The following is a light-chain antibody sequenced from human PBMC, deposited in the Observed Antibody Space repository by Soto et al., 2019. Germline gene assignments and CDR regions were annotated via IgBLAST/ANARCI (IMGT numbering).Light chain of an antibody. CDR1: SSVVGAYNY. V-gene: IGLV2-8*01. Sequence: QSALTQPPSASGSPGQSVTISCAGTSSVVGAYNYVSWYQQHPGKAPKLMIYEVTKRPSGVPDRFSGSKSGNTASLTVSGLQVEDEADYYCSSHAGTKVVFGGGTKLTVL. CDR3: SSHAGTKVV. CDR2: EVT. J-gene: IGLJ2*01.